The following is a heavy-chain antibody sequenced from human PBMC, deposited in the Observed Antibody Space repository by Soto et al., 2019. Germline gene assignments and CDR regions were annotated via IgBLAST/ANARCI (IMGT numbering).Heavy chain of an antibody. CDR1: GGTFSSYA. CDR3: ARGSHYYGSGSTYYYYGMDV. CDR2: IIPIFGTA. D-gene: IGHD3-10*01. J-gene: IGHJ6*02. V-gene: IGHV1-69*01. Sequence: QVQLVQSGAEVKKPGSSVKVSCKASGGTFSSYAISWVRQAPGQGLEWMGGIIPIFGTANYAQKFQGRVTITADESTCTAYMELSSLRSEDTAVYYCARGSHYYGSGSTYYYYGMDVWGQGTTVTVSS.